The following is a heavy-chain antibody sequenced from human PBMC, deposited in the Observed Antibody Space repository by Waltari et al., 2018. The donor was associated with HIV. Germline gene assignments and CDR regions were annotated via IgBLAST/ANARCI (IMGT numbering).Heavy chain of an antibody. CDR1: GFTFYNYA. J-gene: IGHJ5*02. Sequence: EVQLLESGGGLVQPGGSLRLSCAASGFTFYNYAMSWVRQAPGKGVGWVSAISGSGGSTYYADSVKGRFTISRDNSKNTLYLQMNSLRAEDTAVYYGAKRQQLVRTGWFDPWGQGTLVTVSS. D-gene: IGHD6-6*01. CDR3: AKRQQLVRTGWFDP. V-gene: IGHV3-23*01. CDR2: ISGSGGST.